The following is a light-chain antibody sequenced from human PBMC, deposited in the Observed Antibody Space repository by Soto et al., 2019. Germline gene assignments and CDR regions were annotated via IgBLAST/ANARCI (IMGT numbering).Light chain of an antibody. V-gene: IGKV1-5*03. CDR3: QQYFTYPYT. Sequence: DIQMTQSPATLSASVGDRVSITCRASQSITSWLAWYQQKPGKAPNLLIYKASRLQSGVPSRFSGSGSATEFTLTISSLQPDDFASYYCQQYFTYPYTLGQGTKLEIK. J-gene: IGKJ2*01. CDR1: QSITSW. CDR2: KAS.